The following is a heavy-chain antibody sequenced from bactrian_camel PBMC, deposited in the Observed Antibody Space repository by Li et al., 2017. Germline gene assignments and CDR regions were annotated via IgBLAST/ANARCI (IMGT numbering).Heavy chain of an antibody. Sequence: VQLVESGGGSVQAGGSLRLSCGASGYIPSSNCMAWFRQAPGKERELVSTIVNDGNTYYADSVKGRFTISLDNAKTTMYLQMNSLKPEDTAMYHCAERTEVAGCGDQGTQVTVS. V-gene: IGHV3S53*01. CDR1: GYIPSSNC. D-gene: IGHD6*01. J-gene: IGHJ4*01. CDR2: IVNDGNT.